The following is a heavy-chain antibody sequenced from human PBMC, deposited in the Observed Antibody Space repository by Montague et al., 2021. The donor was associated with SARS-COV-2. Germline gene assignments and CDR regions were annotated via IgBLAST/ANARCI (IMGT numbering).Heavy chain of an antibody. V-gene: IGHV4-4*02. CDR3: AGDGSLRFEILICPRHYYCGMDS. D-gene: IGHD3-9*01. CDR2: IYYSGST. CDR1: GDSISTDNW. J-gene: IGHJ6*02. Sequence: SETLSLTCVVSGDSISTDNWWTWVRQPPGKGLEWIGSIYYSGSTYYNPSLKSRVTISVDTSKNQFSLKLSSVTAADTAVYYCAGDGSLRFEILICPRHYYCGMDSWGQGTTVTVSS.